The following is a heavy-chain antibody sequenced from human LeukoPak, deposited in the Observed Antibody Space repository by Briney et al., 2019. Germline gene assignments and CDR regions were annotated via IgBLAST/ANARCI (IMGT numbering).Heavy chain of an antibody. D-gene: IGHD1-26*01. CDR3: ETDLFGRSYYDI. CDR2: ISYDGSNK. J-gene: IGHJ3*02. V-gene: IGHV3-30*03. CDR1: GFTFSSYG. Sequence: PGGSLRLSCAASGFTFSSYGMHWVRQAPGKGLEWVAVISYDGSNKYYADSVKGRFTISRDNSKNTLYLQMNSLRAEDTAVYYCETDLFGRSYYDIWGQGTMVTVSS.